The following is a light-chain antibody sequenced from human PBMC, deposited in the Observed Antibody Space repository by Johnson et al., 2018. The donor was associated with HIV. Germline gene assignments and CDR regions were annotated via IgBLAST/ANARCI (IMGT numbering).Light chain of an antibody. J-gene: IGLJ1*01. CDR1: SSNIGNNY. CDR3: GTWDTSLGAQYV. V-gene: IGLV1-51*01. CDR2: DNY. Sequence: QSVLTQPPSVSAAPGQKVTISCSGSSSNIGNNYVSWYQQLPGTAPKLLIYDNYKRPSSIPDRFSDSHSGLSATLAITGLQTGDEADYSCGTWDTSLGAQYVFGSGTKVTVL.